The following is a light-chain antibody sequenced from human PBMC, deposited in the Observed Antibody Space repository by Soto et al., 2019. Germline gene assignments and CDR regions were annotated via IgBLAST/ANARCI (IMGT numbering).Light chain of an antibody. CDR3: QQSYSTPPWT. V-gene: IGKV1-39*01. CDR1: QSINSY. CDR2: AAS. Sequence: DIQMTQSPSSLSASVGDRVTITCRASQSINSYLNWYQQKPGKAPKLLIYAASSLQSGVPSRFSGSGSGTDFTLTISSLQPEDFATYYCQQSYSTPPWTFGKGTKVEIK. J-gene: IGKJ1*01.